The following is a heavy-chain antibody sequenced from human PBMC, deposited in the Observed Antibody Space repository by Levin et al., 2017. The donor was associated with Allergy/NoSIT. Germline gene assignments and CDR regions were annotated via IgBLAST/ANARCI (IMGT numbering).Heavy chain of an antibody. CDR2: IYYSGST. V-gene: IGHV4-39*07. CDR1: GGSISSSSYY. D-gene: IGHD2-15*01. Sequence: SCTVSGGSISSSSYYWGWIRQPPGKGLEWIGSIYYSGSTYYNPSLKSRVTISVDTSKNQFSLKLSSVSAADTAVYYCARVGYCSGGSCYWGSDWFDPWGQGTLVTVSS. J-gene: IGHJ5*02. CDR3: ARVGYCSGGSCYWGSDWFDP.